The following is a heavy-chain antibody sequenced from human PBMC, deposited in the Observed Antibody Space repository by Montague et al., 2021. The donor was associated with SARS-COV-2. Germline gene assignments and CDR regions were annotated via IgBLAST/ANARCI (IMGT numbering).Heavy chain of an antibody. Sequence: CAISGDSVWSNTAAWNWIRQSPPGGLEWLGRTNYRSKWTSDYAPSVEGRISIDPDTSKNQFFLHLRSVTPEDTGVYYCVRDTGSAQAGFDAWGQGTLVTVSS. CDR3: VRDTGSAQAGFDA. CDR1: GDSVWSNTAA. CDR2: TNYRSKWTS. D-gene: IGHD4-17*01. V-gene: IGHV6-1*01. J-gene: IGHJ4*02.